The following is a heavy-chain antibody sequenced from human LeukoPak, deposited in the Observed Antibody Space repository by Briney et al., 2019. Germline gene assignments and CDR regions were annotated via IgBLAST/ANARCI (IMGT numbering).Heavy chain of an antibody. CDR1: GGSISSYY. CDR2: IYYSGST. Sequence: KTSETLSLTCTVSGGSISSYYWSWIRQPPGKGLEWIGYIYYSGSTNYNPSLKSRVTISVDTSKNQFSLKLSSVTAADTAVYYCARGSRWFGLNYYYGMDVWGQGTTVTVSS. V-gene: IGHV4-59*01. J-gene: IGHJ6*02. D-gene: IGHD3-10*01. CDR3: ARGSRWFGLNYYYGMDV.